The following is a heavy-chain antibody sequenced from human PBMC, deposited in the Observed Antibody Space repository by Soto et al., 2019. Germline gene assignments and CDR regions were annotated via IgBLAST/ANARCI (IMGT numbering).Heavy chain of an antibody. J-gene: IGHJ4*02. CDR1: GFTFPTYT. V-gene: IGHV3-30-3*01. CDR3: ARDGSSGWLDY. CDR2: IIHDGSDK. D-gene: IGHD6-19*01. Sequence: WSLRLSCAASGFTFPTYTLHWVRRAPGKGLEWVALIIHDGSDKYYADSVKGRFTISRDNSKNTLFLQMNSLRPEDTAVYFCARDGSSGWLDYWGQGSMVTVYS.